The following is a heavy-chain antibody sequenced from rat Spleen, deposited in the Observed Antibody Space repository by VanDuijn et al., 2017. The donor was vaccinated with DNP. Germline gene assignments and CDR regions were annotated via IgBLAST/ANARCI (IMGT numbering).Heavy chain of an antibody. J-gene: IGHJ2*01. CDR3: ARWTRYFDY. Sequence: VQLQESGPGLVKPSQSLSLTCSVTGYSITRSYRWNWIRKFPGNKMEWMGYISYSGSTSYNPSLKSRISITRDTSKNQFFLQLNSVTTEDTATYYCARWTRYFDYWGQGVMVTVSS. V-gene: IGHV3-1*01. CDR2: ISYSGST. D-gene: IGHD1-4*01. CDR1: GYSITRSY.